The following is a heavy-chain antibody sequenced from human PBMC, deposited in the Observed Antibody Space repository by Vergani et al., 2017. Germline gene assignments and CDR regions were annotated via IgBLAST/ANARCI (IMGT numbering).Heavy chain of an antibody. D-gene: IGHD4-17*01. CDR3: AGSDYAQNGFDP. CDR2: ISSSSSYT. CDR1: GFTFSDYY. J-gene: IGHJ5*02. Sequence: QVQLVESGGGLVKPGGSLRLSCAASGFTFSDYYMSWIRQAPGKGLEWVSYISSSSSYTNYADSVKGRFTISRDNAKNSLYLQMNSLRAEDTAVDYCAGSDYAQNGFDPWGQGTLVTVSS. V-gene: IGHV3-11*06.